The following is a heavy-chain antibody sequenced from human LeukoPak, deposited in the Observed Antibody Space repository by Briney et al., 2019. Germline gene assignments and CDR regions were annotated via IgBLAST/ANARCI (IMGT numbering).Heavy chain of an antibody. CDR3: ARLGVVVAATQIDH. D-gene: IGHD2-15*01. Sequence: SETLSLTCTVTGGXISSSGYNWGWIRQPPGKGLKWFGSIYYSGCTYYNRFLERPVPILVDPSKNHFSLKLKPVTAADTAVYYCARLGVVVAATQIDHWGQGTLVTVSS. CDR2: IYYSGCT. V-gene: IGHV4-39*02. CDR1: GGXISSSGYN. J-gene: IGHJ4*02.